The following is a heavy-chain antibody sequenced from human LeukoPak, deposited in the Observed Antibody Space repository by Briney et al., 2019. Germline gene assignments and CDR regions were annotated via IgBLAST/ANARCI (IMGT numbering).Heavy chain of an antibody. CDR2: INHSGST. Sequence: KTSETLSLTCAVYGGSFSGYYWSWIRQPPGKGLGWIGEINHSGSTNYNPSLKSRVTMSVDTSKNQFSLKLSSVTAADTAVYYCARDSGTTGEVKFDPWGHGTLVTVSS. V-gene: IGHV4-34*01. D-gene: IGHD3-10*01. J-gene: IGHJ5*02. CDR3: ARDSGTTGEVKFDP. CDR1: GGSFSGYY.